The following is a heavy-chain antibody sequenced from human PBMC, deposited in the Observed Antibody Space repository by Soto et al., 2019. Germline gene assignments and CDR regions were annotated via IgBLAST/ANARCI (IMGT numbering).Heavy chain of an antibody. CDR2: VYSDLRT. CDR3: ARERWYDASGYYYYYYGMDV. V-gene: IGHV3-53*01. Sequence: PGGSLRLSCAVSGFNITINYMSWVRQAPGKGLEWVAIVYSDLRTYYADSVKGRFTVSRDNSESTLFLQMNSVRAEDTGVYYCARERWYDASGYYYYYYGMDVWGHGTTVTVS. CDR1: GFNITINY. J-gene: IGHJ6*02. D-gene: IGHD3-22*01.